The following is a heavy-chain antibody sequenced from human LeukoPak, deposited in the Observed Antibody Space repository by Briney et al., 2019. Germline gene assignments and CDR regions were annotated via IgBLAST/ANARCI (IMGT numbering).Heavy chain of an antibody. CDR1: GVSITNYY. J-gene: IGHJ3*02. CDR2: IYYSGST. V-gene: IGHV4-59*01. D-gene: IGHD1-14*01. CDR3: ARGESGNHAGFFDI. Sequence: SETLSLTCTVSGVSITNYYWTWIRQPPGKELEWIGFIYYSGSTNYSPSLKSRVTISVDTSKNQFSLKLSSVTAADTAVYYCARGESGNHAGFFDIWGQGTMVTVSS.